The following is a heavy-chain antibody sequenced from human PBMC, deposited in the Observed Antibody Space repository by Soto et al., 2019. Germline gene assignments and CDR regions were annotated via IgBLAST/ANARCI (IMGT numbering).Heavy chain of an antibody. CDR3: AKERIVDTIFYWFDH. CDR2: ISYDGSNK. Sequence: QVQLVESGGGVVQPGRSLRLSCAASGVTFSSYGMHWFRQAPGKGLEWVAVISYDGSNKYYAYSVKGRVTISRDNSKKTLYLPMTSLRAEDPAVYYCAKERIVDTIFYWFDHWCQGTVVTVSS. D-gene: IGHD5-12*01. J-gene: IGHJ5*02. V-gene: IGHV3-30*18. CDR1: GVTFSSYG.